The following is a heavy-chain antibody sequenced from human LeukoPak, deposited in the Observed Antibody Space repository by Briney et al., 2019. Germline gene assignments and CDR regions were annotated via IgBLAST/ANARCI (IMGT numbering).Heavy chain of an antibody. D-gene: IGHD6-13*01. Sequence: ASVKVSCKASGYTFTGYYMHWVRQAPGQGLEWMGWINPNSGGTNYAQKFQGRVTMTRDTSISTAYMELSRLRSDDTAVYYCARVSWQQLYYYYGMDVWGQGTTVTVSS. J-gene: IGHJ6*02. CDR1: GYTFTGYY. CDR3: ARVSWQQLYYYYGMDV. CDR2: INPNSGGT. V-gene: IGHV1-2*02.